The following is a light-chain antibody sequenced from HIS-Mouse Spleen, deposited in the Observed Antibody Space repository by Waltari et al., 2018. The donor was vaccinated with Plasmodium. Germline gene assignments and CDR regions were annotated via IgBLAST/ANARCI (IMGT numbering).Light chain of an antibody. CDR3: SSYAGSNNWV. Sequence: QSALTQPPSASGSPGQSVTISCTGTSSDVGGYNYVSWYQQPPGKAPKLMIYEVSKLPSGVPERFSGSKSGNTASLTVSGLQAEDEADYYCSSYAGSNNWVFGGGTKLTVL. CDR1: SSDVGGYNY. J-gene: IGLJ2*01. CDR2: EVS. V-gene: IGLV2-8*01.